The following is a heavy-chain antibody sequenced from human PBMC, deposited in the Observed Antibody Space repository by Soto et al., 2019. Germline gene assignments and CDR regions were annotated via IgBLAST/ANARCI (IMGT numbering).Heavy chain of an antibody. D-gene: IGHD3-10*01. CDR2: IYYDGRS. V-gene: IGHV4-31*03. Sequence: SETLSLTCSVSGDSISRNGYFWTWIRQHPGKGLEWIGYIYYDGRSYYTPSLKSRVIISVDTSKNQFSLNLTAVTAADTAVYYCARGTMLRGPGYYYAMDVWGQGTTVTVS. J-gene: IGHJ6*02. CDR1: GDSISRNGYF. CDR3: ARGTMLRGPGYYYAMDV.